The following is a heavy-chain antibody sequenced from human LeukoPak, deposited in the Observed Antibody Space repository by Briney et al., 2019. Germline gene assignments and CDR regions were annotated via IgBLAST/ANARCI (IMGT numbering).Heavy chain of an antibody. CDR1: GFTFDDYA. J-gene: IGHJ4*02. V-gene: IGHV3-9*01. CDR3: ATFSSSWYEDY. Sequence: GGSLRLSCAASGFTFDDYAMHWVRQAPGKGLEWVSGISWNSGSIGYADSVKGRFTISRDNAKNSLYLQMNSLRAEDTALYYCATFSSSWYEDYWGQGTLVTVPS. D-gene: IGHD6-13*01. CDR2: ISWNSGSI.